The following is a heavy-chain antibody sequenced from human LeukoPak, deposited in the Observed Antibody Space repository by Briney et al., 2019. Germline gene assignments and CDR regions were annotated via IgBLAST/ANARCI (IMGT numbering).Heavy chain of an antibody. J-gene: IGHJ4*02. CDR3: AKASFSGYYSDY. Sequence: SWIRQHPGKGLEWVSAISGSGGSTYYADSVKGRFTTSRDNSKNTLYLQMNSLRAEDTAVYYCAKASFSGYYSDYWGQGTLVTVSS. CDR2: ISGSGGST. V-gene: IGHV3-23*01. D-gene: IGHD3-22*01.